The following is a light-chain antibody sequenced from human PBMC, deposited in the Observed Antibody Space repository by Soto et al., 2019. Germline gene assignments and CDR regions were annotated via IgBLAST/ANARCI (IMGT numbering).Light chain of an antibody. J-gene: IGLJ1*01. CDR3: ISYKTDDTFV. CDR2: EAT. V-gene: IGLV2-14*01. Sequence: QSALTQPASASGSPRQSITISCAGTRSDIGASNSVSWYQHLPGRPPTLIIYEATNRPSGVSERFSGSKTGDTASLTISGLQADDEAEYFCISYKTDDTFVFGSGTKLTVL. CDR1: RSDIGASNS.